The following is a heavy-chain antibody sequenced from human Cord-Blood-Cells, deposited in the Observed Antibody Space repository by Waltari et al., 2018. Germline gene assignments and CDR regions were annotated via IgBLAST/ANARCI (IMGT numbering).Heavy chain of an antibody. D-gene: IGHD3-10*01. CDR3: AGGPWAGNCGMDV. Sequence: QVQLVQSGAEVKKPGASVKVSCKASGYTFTSYAMQWVRQAPGQRLEWMGWLNAGNGHTKYSQKFQGRVTITRDTSASTAYMELSSLRSEDTAVYYCAGGPWAGNCGMDVWGQGTTVTVSS. V-gene: IGHV1-3*01. J-gene: IGHJ6*02. CDR2: LNAGNGHT. CDR1: GYTFTSYA.